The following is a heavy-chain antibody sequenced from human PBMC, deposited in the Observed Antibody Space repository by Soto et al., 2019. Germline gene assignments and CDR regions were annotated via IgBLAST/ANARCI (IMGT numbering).Heavy chain of an antibody. J-gene: IGHJ2*01. CDR1: GGTFSSYA. CDR3: ARGSTGTTSYWYFDL. V-gene: IGHV1-69*13. D-gene: IGHD1-7*01. Sequence: SVKVSCRASGGTFSSYAISWVRQAPGQGLEWMGGIIPIFGTANYAQKFQGRVTITADESTSTAYMELSSLRSEDTAVYYCARGSTGTTSYWYFDLWGRGTLVTVSS. CDR2: IIPIFGTA.